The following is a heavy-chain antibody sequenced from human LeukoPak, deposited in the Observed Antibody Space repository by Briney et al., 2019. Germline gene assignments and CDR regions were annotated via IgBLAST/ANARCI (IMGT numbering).Heavy chain of an antibody. Sequence: GSLRLSCAASGFTFSSYAMSWVRQDPGKGLEWVSAISGSGGSTYYADSVKGRFTISRDNSKNTLYLQMNSLRAEDTAVYYCARGEGIYCSSTSCSLLYDYWGQGTLVTVSS. CDR1: GFTFSSYA. V-gene: IGHV3-23*01. J-gene: IGHJ4*02. D-gene: IGHD2-2*01. CDR2: ISGSGGST. CDR3: ARGEGIYCSSTSCSLLYDY.